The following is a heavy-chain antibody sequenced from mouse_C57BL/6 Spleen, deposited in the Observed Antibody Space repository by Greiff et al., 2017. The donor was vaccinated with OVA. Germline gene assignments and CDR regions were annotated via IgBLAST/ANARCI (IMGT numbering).Heavy chain of an antibody. V-gene: IGHV1-52*01. CDR1: GYTFTSYW. D-gene: IGHD3-2*02. Sequence: QVQLQQPGAELVRPGSSVKLSCKASGYTFTSYWMHWVKQRPIQGLEWIGNIDPSDSETHYNQKFKDKATLTVDKSSSTAYMQLSSLTSEDSAVYYGARSSRQLKDAMDYWGQGTSVTVSS. CDR2: IDPSDSET. J-gene: IGHJ4*01. CDR3: ARSSRQLKDAMDY.